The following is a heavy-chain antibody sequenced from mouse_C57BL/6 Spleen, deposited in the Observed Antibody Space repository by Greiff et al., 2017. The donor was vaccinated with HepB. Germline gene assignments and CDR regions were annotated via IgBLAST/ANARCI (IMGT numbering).Heavy chain of an antibody. CDR3: ARGAMITTWFDY. V-gene: IGHV7-3*01. D-gene: IGHD2-4*01. CDR1: GFTFTDYY. J-gene: IGHJ2*01. Sequence: EVKLMESGGGLVQPGGSLSLSCAASGFTFTDYYMSWVRQPPGKALEWLGFIRNKANGYTTEYSASVKGRFTISRDNSQSILYLQMNALRAEDSATYYCARGAMITTWFDYWGQGTTLTVSS. CDR2: IRNKANGYTT.